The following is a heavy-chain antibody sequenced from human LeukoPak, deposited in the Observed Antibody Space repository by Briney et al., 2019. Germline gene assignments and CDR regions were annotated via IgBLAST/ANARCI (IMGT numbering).Heavy chain of an antibody. CDR1: GYTFTSYG. CDR3: ARGRGIVVIGAFDI. Sequence: ASVKVSCKASGYTFTSYGISWVRQAPGQGLEWMGWISAYNGNTNYAQKLQGRVTTTAHKSTSTAYMELSSLRSEDTAVYYCARGRGIVVIGAFDIWGQGTMVTVSS. CDR2: ISAYNGNT. V-gene: IGHV1-18*01. D-gene: IGHD3-22*01. J-gene: IGHJ3*02.